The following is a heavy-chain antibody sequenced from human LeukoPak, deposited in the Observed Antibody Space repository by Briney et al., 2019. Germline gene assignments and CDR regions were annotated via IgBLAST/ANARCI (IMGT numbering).Heavy chain of an antibody. J-gene: IGHJ3*02. CDR2: VSYDESDK. D-gene: IGHD5-12*01. V-gene: IGHV3-30*04. Sequence: GRSLRLSCAASGFTFNNYAMNWVRQAPGKGLEWVAVVSYDESDKYYADSVKGRFTISRDNSKNTLYLQMNSLRAEDTAVYYCAKGGKWLRSYPVDAFDIWGQGTMVTVSS. CDR3: AKGGKWLRSYPVDAFDI. CDR1: GFTFNNYA.